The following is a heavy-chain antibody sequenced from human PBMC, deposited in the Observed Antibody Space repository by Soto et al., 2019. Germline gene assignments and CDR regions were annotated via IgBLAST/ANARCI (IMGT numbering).Heavy chain of an antibody. D-gene: IGHD3-10*01. CDR3: ATGLWVGDPVGY. J-gene: IGHJ4*02. CDR2: FDPEDGET. Sequence: ASVKVSCKVSGYTLTELSMHWVRQAPGKGLEWMGGFDPEDGETIYAQKFQGRVTMTEDTSTDTAYMELSSLRSEDTAVYYCATGLWVGDPVGYWGQGALVNSP. V-gene: IGHV1-24*01. CDR1: GYTLTELS.